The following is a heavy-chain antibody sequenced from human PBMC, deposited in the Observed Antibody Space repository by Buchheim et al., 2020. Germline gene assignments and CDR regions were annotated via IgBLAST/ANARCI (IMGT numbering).Heavy chain of an antibody. V-gene: IGHV1-2*02. J-gene: IGHJ4*02. CDR1: GYTFSDYY. CDR2: INPNSGGT. CDR3: ARGHSSGFSLFDQ. D-gene: IGHD6-19*01. Sequence: QAQLVQSGAEVKEPGASVKVSCKASGYTFSDYYMHWVRQAPGQGLEWMGWINPNSGGTNYAQSFQGRVTMTRDTSSSTAYMELSRLRSDDTAVYSCARGHSSGFSLFDQWGQGTL.